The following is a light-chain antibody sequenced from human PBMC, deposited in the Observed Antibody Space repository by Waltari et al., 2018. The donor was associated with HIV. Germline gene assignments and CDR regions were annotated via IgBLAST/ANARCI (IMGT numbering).Light chain of an antibody. J-gene: IGLJ2*01. CDR1: SSTIRRNY. CDR3: AAWDDSLSAL. CDR2: RTD. Sequence: QSVLTQPPSASGTPGQRVTLSCSGASSTIRRNYVYWYQELPGTAPKLLIYRTDQRPSGVPDRFSGSKSGTSASLAISGLRSEDEADYYCAAWDDSLSALFGGGTKLTVL. V-gene: IGLV1-47*01.